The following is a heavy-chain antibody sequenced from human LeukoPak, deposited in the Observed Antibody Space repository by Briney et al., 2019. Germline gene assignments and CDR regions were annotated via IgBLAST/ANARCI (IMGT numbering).Heavy chain of an antibody. CDR3: ARDLRYSSAVLNWFDP. CDR2: INTNTGNP. V-gene: IGHV7-4-1*02. D-gene: IGHD6-19*01. J-gene: IGHJ5*02. CDR1: GYTFTSYD. Sequence: ASVKVSCKASGYTFTSYDINWVRQAPGQGLEWMGWINTNTGNPTYAQGFTGRFVFSLDTSVSTAYLRISSLKAEDTAVYYCARDLRYSSAVLNWFDPWGQGTLVTVSS.